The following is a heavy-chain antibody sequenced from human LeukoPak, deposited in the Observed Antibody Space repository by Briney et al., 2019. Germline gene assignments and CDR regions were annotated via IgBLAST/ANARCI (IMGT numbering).Heavy chain of an antibody. Sequence: GTLRLSCAASGFTFSSHGMNWVRQAPGKGLEWVSGISPNGVITYYADSVKGRFTISTDNANNSLYLQMNSLRAEDTALYYCAKDLHEQWLVSADAFDIWGLGTMVTVSS. D-gene: IGHD6-19*01. CDR3: AKDLHEQWLVSADAFDI. CDR1: GFTFSSHG. J-gene: IGHJ3*02. CDR2: ISPNGVIT. V-gene: IGHV3-23*01.